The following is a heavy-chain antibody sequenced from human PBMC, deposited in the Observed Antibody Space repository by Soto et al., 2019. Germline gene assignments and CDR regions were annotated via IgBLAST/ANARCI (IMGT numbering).Heavy chain of an antibody. D-gene: IGHD6-13*01. J-gene: IGHJ4*02. CDR3: AAGEASSRNLAPYYLDF. Sequence: PSETLSLTCTVSGGSMRNYFWTWIRQPPGKGLEWIGYIHYSGTTSFFPSYNPSLRSRVTISEDTSKNQFSLKLLSVTTADPAVYFCAAGEASSRNLAPYYLDFWGQGTLVTVS. CDR2: IHYSGTT. CDR1: GGSMRNYF. V-gene: IGHV4-59*01.